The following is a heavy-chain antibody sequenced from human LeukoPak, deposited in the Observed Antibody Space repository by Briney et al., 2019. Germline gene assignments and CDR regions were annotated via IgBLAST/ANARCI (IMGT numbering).Heavy chain of an antibody. CDR3: ARVGRYCSSTSCYYYYGMDV. J-gene: IGHJ6*02. Sequence: SETLSLTCTVSGGSISSGDYYWSWIRQPPGKGLVWFGHIYYSGSTYYNPSLKSRVTISVDTSKNQFSLKLSSVTAADTAVYYCARVGRYCSSTSCYYYYGMDVWGQGTTVTVSS. D-gene: IGHD2-2*01. V-gene: IGHV4-30-4*01. CDR2: IYYSGST. CDR1: GGSISSGDYY.